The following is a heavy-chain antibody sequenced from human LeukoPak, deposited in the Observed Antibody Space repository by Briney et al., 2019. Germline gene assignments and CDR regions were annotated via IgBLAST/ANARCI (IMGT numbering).Heavy chain of an antibody. Sequence: PGGSLRLSCAASGFTVSSNYMSWVRQAPGKGLEWVSIYSGGSTYYADSVKGRFTISGDNSKNTLYLQMNSLRAEDTAVYFCVRVGYSYGYGDWNHFDYWGQGTLVTVSS. D-gene: IGHD5-18*01. J-gene: IGHJ4*02. CDR2: YSGGST. CDR1: GFTVSSNY. V-gene: IGHV3-66*02. CDR3: VRVGYSYGYGDWNHFDY.